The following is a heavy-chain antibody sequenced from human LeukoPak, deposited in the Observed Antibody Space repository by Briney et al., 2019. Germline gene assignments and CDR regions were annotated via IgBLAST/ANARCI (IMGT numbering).Heavy chain of an antibody. CDR1: GGSVSSGNYY. V-gene: IGHV4-61*01. Sequence: SETLSLTCTVSGGSVSSGNYYWGWIRQPPGKGLEWIGYIYYSGSTNNNPSLKSRVTISVDTSKNQFSLKLSSVTAADTAVYYCARVAGRSYYFDYWGQGTLVTVSS. CDR3: ARVAGRSYYFDY. CDR2: IYYSGST. J-gene: IGHJ4*02. D-gene: IGHD1-26*01.